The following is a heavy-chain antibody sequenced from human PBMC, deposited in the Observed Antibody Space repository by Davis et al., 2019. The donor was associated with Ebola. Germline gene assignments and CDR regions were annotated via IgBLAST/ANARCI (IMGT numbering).Heavy chain of an antibody. V-gene: IGHV4-34*01. CDR3: ARVWDGYNLYYYYYGMDV. Sequence: SETLSLTCAVYGGSFSGYYWSWIRQPPGKGLEWIGEINHSGSTNYNPSLKSRVTISVDTSKNQFSLKLSSVTAADTAVYYCARVWDGYNLYYYYYGMDVWGQGTTVTVSS. D-gene: IGHD5-24*01. CDR1: GGSFSGYY. J-gene: IGHJ6*02. CDR2: INHSGST.